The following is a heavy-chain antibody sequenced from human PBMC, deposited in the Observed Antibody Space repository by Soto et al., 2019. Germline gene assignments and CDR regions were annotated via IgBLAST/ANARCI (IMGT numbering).Heavy chain of an antibody. D-gene: IGHD1-26*01. J-gene: IGHJ5*02. V-gene: IGHV4-30-4*01. Sequence: LSLTCTVSGDSISSVDHYWSWIRQPPGKGLEWMGYIYHSGSTHYNPSLNSRLTISVDTSTNRFSLNLTSVTAADTAVYFCARLRWETENNWFDPWGQGALVTVSS. CDR1: GDSISSVDHY. CDR3: ARLRWETENNWFDP. CDR2: IYHSGST.